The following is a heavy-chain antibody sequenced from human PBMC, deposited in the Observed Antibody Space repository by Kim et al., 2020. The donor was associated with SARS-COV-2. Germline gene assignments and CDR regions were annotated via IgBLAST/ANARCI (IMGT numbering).Heavy chain of an antibody. CDR1: AFTFSAYS. D-gene: IGHD3-22*01. V-gene: IGHV3-21*01. CDR3: ARVYDSREHHYYYYGMD. Sequence: GGSLRLSCAASAFTFSAYSMNWVRQAPGKGLEWVSSISGSLSYIYYADSVKGRFTISRDNAKNSLYLQMNSLRAEDTAVYYCARVYDSREHHYYYYGMD. CDR2: ISGSLSYI. J-gene: IGHJ6*01.